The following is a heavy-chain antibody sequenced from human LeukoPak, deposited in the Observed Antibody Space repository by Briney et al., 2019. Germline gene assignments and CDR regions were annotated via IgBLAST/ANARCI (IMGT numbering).Heavy chain of an antibody. V-gene: IGHV3-7*01. CDR1: GFTFSSYE. CDR3: ARGGRPVDY. J-gene: IGHJ4*02. Sequence: GGSLSPSCAASGFTFSSYEMNWVRQAPGKGLEWVANINQDGNEKYYVDSLKGRFTISRDNAKNSLYLQMNSLRAEDTAVYYCARGGRPVDYWGQGTLVTVSS. CDR2: INQDGNEK.